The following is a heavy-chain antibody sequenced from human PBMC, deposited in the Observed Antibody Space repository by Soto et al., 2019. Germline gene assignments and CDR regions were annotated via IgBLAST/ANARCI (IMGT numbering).Heavy chain of an antibody. D-gene: IGHD6-19*01. Sequence: SETLSLTCAVSGGSISSSNWWTWVRQPPGKGLEWIGEIYHSGSTNYNPSLKSRVTISVDKSKNQFSLKLTSVTAADTAVYYCARDRAVAGSDYWGQGTLVTVSS. CDR1: GGSISSSNW. V-gene: IGHV4-4*02. CDR2: IYHSGST. CDR3: ARDRAVAGSDY. J-gene: IGHJ4*02.